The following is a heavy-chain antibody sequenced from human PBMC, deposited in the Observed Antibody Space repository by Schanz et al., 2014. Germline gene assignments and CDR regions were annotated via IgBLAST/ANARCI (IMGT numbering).Heavy chain of an antibody. CDR2: IHHSGST. D-gene: IGHD2-2*01. Sequence: SGGGVVRPGRSVRLSCVASGFTFRSYGMHWIRQPPGKGLEWIGEIHHSGSTNYNPSLKSRVTISMDTSKNQFPLKLSSVTAADTAVYYCARGEWSTSQFDYWGHGTLVTVSS. CDR3: ARGEWSTSQFDY. V-gene: IGHV4-34*01. J-gene: IGHJ4*01. CDR1: GFTFRSYG.